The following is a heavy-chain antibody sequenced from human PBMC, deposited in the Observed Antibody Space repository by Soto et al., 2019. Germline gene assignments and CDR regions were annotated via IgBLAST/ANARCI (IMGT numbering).Heavy chain of an antibody. CDR3: ARDKLYFDY. Sequence: PGGSLRLSCAASGFTFSDYWMTWVRQAPGKGLEWVANINLNGTEKYYVDSVKGRFTISRDDAKNSLYLQMDSLRAEDTAVYYCARDKLYFDYWGQGTLVTVSS. J-gene: IGHJ4*02. CDR1: GFTFSDYW. CDR2: INLNGTEK. V-gene: IGHV3-7*01. D-gene: IGHD1-26*01.